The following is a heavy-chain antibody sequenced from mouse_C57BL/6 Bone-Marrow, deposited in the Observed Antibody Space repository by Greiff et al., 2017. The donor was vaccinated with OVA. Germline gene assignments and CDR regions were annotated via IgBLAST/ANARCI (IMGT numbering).Heavy chain of an antibody. J-gene: IGHJ3*01. V-gene: IGHV14-1*01. CDR2: IDPEDGDT. Sequence: EVQLQQSGAELVRPGASVKLSCTASGFNIKDYYMHWVKQRPEQGLEWIGRIDPEDGDTEYAPKFQGKATMTADTSSNTAYLQLSSLTSEDTALYYCARQDWDGGFAYWGQGTLVTVSA. CDR3: ARQDWDGGFAY. D-gene: IGHD4-1*01. CDR1: GFNIKDYY.